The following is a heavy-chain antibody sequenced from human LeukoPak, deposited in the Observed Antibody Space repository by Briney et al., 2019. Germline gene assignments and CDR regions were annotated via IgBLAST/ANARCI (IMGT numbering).Heavy chain of an antibody. V-gene: IGHV1-69*06. CDR3: ARGGDSSGYSAGNDY. Sequence: GASVKVSCKASGGTFSSYSITWVRQAPGQGLEWMGGIMPLFNTANYAQQFQGRVTITADKSTSTAYMELSSLRSEDTAVYYCARGGDSSGYSAGNDYWGQGTLVTASS. CDR2: IMPLFNTA. D-gene: IGHD3-22*01. J-gene: IGHJ4*02. CDR1: GGTFSSYS.